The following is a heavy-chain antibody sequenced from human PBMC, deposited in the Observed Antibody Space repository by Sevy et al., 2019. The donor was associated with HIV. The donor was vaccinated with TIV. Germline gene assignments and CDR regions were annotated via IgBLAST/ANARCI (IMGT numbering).Heavy chain of an antibody. Sequence: GGSVRLSCAGSGLSVSDNYMNWVRQAPGKGLELVSVFYSDGRTYYADSVKGRFTISRDNSKNTLYLHMSNLRPEDTAVYYCARDRYYDASGYYYYYYGMDVWGQGTTVTVSS. V-gene: IGHV3-66*01. CDR1: GLSVSDNY. CDR2: FYSDGRT. D-gene: IGHD3-22*01. CDR3: ARDRYYDASGYYYYYYGMDV. J-gene: IGHJ6*02.